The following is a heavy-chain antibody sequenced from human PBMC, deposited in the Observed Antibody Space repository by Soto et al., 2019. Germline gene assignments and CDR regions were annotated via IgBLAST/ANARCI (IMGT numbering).Heavy chain of an antibody. CDR1: GFTFTSYW. CDR2: INSDGTTT. J-gene: IGHJ5*02. D-gene: IGHD1-26*01. CDR3: ARVATGSYNWFDP. V-gene: IGHV3-74*01. Sequence: EVQLVESGGGLVQPGGSLRLSCAASGFTFTSYWMHWVRKAPGMGLMWVSRINSDGTTTTYADSVKGRFTISRDNAKNTLYLQMNSLRAEDTAVYYCARVATGSYNWFDPWGPGTLVTVSS.